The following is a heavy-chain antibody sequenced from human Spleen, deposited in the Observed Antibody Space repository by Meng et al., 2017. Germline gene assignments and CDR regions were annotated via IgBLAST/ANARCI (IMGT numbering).Heavy chain of an antibody. D-gene: IGHD1-26*01. Sequence: ASVKVSCKASGYTFPDYWLHWVRRAPGQGLEWMGRINPKSGDTHYAQRFQGRVTMTRDTSISTAYMELSRPRSDDTAVYYCARGSRIVGEHEYWGQGTLVTVSS. CDR1: GYTFPDYW. V-gene: IGHV1-2*06. J-gene: IGHJ4*02. CDR2: INPKSGDT. CDR3: ARGSRIVGEHEY.